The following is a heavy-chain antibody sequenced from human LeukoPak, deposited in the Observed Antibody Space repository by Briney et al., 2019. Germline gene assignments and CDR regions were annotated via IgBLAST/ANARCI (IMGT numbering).Heavy chain of an antibody. D-gene: IGHD3-3*01. V-gene: IGHV1-2*02. CDR1: GYTFTGHY. CDR3: ARDLRRTTFGVVDIGGCDY. CDR2: IYPNSGGT. Sequence: ASVKVSCKASGYTFTGHYMHWVRQAPGQGLEWMGWIYPNSGGTNYAQKFQGRVTMTRDTSISTAYMELDRLRSDDTAVYYCARDLRRTTFGVVDIGGCDYWGQGTLVTVSS. J-gene: IGHJ4*02.